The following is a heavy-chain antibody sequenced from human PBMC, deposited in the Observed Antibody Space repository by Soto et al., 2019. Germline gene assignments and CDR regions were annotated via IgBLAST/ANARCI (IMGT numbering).Heavy chain of an antibody. CDR3: AKNWNWGSLVH. CDR2: IYYGGST. J-gene: IGHJ4*02. V-gene: IGHV4-59*08. D-gene: IGHD7-27*01. CDR1: GDSISTAY. Sequence: PSETLSLTCTVSGDSISTAYWSWIRQSPGKGLEWIGFIYYGGSTNYNPSLKSRVTISVDTPKNQFSLKLSSVTAADTAVYYCAKNWNWGSLVHWGKGTLVTVS.